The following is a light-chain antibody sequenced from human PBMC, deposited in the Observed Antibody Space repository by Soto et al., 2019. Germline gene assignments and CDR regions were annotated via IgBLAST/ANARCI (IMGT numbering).Light chain of an antibody. CDR2: VAS. CDR1: QSVSSSN. J-gene: IGKJ2*01. CDR3: QQYGSSPYT. V-gene: IGKV3-20*01. Sequence: EIVLTQSPGALSLSPGERATLSCRASQSVSSSNLAWYQQKPGQAPRLLIYVASSRATGIPDRFSGGGSGTDFPLTISRLEPEDFAVYYCQQYGSSPYTFGQGTKLEIK.